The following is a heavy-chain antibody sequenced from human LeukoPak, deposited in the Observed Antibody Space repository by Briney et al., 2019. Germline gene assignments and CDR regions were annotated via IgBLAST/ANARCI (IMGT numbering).Heavy chain of an antibody. CDR3: AKDRRGGAAAGTLDY. CDR2: IIPLFGTP. Sequence: SENVFCKSCRGIFSSYSMLGVRQAPAKAFEWMGTIIPLFGTPNYAQKLQGRVTITADESTSTAYMELSSLTSEDTAVYYCAKDRRGGAAAGTLDYWGQGTLVSVSS. J-gene: IGHJ4*02. CDR1: RGIFSSYS. V-gene: IGHV1-69*13. D-gene: IGHD6-13*01.